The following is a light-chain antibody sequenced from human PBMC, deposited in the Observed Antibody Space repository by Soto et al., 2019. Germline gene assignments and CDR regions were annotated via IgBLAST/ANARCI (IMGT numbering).Light chain of an antibody. V-gene: IGKV3-20*01. CDR2: AAS. CDR3: QQFVGSPRT. J-gene: IGKJ1*01. CDR1: QSVGNNY. Sequence: EIVLTQSPGTLSLSPGERATLSCRARQSVGNNYLAWYQQKPGQAPSLLIYAASSRATGVPDRFSGSGSGTDFTLTISRLEPEDSAVYYCQQFVGSPRTFGQGTKVEIK.